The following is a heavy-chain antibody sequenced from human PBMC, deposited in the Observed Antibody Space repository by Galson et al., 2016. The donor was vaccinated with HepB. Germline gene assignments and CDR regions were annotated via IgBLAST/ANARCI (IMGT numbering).Heavy chain of an antibody. CDR2: IWHDGSDS. CDR3: ARDQDTYGFSWFDP. V-gene: IGHV3-33*01. Sequence: SLRLSCAASGFTFSNYGMHWVRQAPGKGQEWVAVIWHDGSDSYYGDSVNGRFTISRDNSKNTLYLEMNSLRAEDTAVYYCARDQDTYGFSWFDPWGQGTLVIVSS. CDR1: GFTFSNYG. D-gene: IGHD3/OR15-3a*01. J-gene: IGHJ5*02.